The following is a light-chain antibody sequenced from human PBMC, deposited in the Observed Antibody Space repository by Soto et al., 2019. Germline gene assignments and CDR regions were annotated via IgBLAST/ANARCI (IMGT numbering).Light chain of an antibody. CDR2: QVT. CDR1: SSDVGIYNY. CDR3: SSYTGSTNYV. V-gene: IGLV2-14*01. J-gene: IGLJ1*01. Sequence: QSVLTQPASVSGSPGQSITISCTGTSSDVGIYNYVSWYQQHPGKAPKLVIYQVTNRPSGVSNRFSGSKSGNTASLTISGLQAEDEADYYCSSYTGSTNYVFGTGTKVTVL.